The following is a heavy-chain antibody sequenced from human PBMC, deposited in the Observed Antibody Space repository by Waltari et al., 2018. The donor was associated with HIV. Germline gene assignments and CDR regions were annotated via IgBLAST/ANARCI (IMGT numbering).Heavy chain of an antibody. J-gene: IGHJ6*02. V-gene: IGHV4-39*01. CDR3: LMEGYYYGMDV. Sequence: QLQLQESGPGLVKPSETLSLTCSVSGASIGSNYYWGWVRQPPGKGLEWIATISHSGNTYYNPSRKNRVTISADTSKNQFSLKLSSVTATDTAVYYCLMEGYYYGMDVWGQGTTVTVSS. CDR2: ISHSGNT. CDR1: GASIGSNYY. D-gene: IGHD2-8*01.